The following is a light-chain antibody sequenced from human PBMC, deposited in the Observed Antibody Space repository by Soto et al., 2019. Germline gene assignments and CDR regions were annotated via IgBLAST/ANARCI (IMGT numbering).Light chain of an antibody. Sequence: DIQMTQSPSSLSACVGDRVTITCRASQSINIYLNWYQQKPGKAPQVLIYAASSLQSGVPSRFSGSGSGTDFTLTISRLQPEDFATYYCLLDFGYFWAFGQGTKVEIK. CDR3: LLDFGYFWA. V-gene: IGKV1-39*01. J-gene: IGKJ1*01. CDR2: AAS. CDR1: QSINIY.